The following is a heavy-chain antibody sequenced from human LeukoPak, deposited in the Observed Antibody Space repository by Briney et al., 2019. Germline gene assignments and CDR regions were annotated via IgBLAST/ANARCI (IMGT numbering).Heavy chain of an antibody. Sequence: GGSLRLSCAASGCTFSSYWMSWVRQAPGKGLEWVANIKQDGSEKYYVDSVKGRFTISRDNAKNSLYLQMNSLRAEDTAVYYCARGPYDILTEDAFDIWGQGTMVTVSS. CDR3: ARGPYDILTEDAFDI. CDR2: IKQDGSEK. D-gene: IGHD3-9*01. J-gene: IGHJ3*02. V-gene: IGHV3-7*03. CDR1: GCTFSSYW.